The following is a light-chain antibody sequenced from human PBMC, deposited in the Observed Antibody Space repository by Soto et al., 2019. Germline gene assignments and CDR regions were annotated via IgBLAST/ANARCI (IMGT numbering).Light chain of an antibody. J-gene: IGKJ1*01. CDR2: GAS. CDR3: QQYGSSPPWT. CDR1: QSVSSNY. Sequence: DIVLTQSPGTLSLSPGERATLSCRASQSVSSNYLAWHQQKPGQAPRLLIYGASSRATGIPDRFSGSGSGTDFTLTISRLEPEDFAVYFCQQYGSSPPWTFGQRTKVEI. V-gene: IGKV3-20*01.